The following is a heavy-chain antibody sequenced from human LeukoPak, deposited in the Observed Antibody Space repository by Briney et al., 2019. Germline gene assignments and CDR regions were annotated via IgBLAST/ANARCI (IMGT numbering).Heavy chain of an antibody. CDR3: ARADSGGDSSGYKWFDP. CDR1: GYTFSSYY. V-gene: IGHV1-46*01. D-gene: IGHD3-22*01. Sequence: APVKVSCKASGYTFSSYYMHWVRQAPGQGLEWMGIINPSGGSTSYAQKFQGRITMTRDTSTSTVYMELSSLRSEDTAVYYCARADSGGDSSGYKWFDPWGQGTLVTVSS. J-gene: IGHJ5*02. CDR2: INPSGGST.